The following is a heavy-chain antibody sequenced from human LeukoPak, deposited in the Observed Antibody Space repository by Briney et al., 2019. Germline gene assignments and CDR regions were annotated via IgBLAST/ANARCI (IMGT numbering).Heavy chain of an antibody. CDR1: GGSIGGSTYY. J-gene: IGHJ4*02. Sequence: SETLSLTCTVSGGSIGGSTYYWGWIRQPPGKGLEWIGTIYYSGTTYYNPSLKSRVTISVDTSSNQFSLKVSSVTAADTAVYYCAKEVVATIPPLWGQGTLVTVSS. CDR2: IYYSGTT. D-gene: IGHD5-12*01. CDR3: AKEVVATIPPL. V-gene: IGHV4-39*07.